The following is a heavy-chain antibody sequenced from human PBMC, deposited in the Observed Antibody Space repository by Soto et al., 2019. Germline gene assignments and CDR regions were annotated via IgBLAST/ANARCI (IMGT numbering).Heavy chain of an antibody. D-gene: IGHD3-22*01. CDR2: IYHSGST. V-gene: IGHV4-4*02. CDR1: GDSISTSDW. CDR3: ARAPSGGNGYYLDH. Sequence: QVQLQESGPGLVKPSGTLSLTCAVSGDSISTSDWWGWVRRPPGKGLEWIGEIYHSGSTKYNPSLKSRVTISVDKSKNQFSLKVYSVTAADTAVYYCARAPSGGNGYYLDHWGQGTLVTVSS. J-gene: IGHJ4*02.